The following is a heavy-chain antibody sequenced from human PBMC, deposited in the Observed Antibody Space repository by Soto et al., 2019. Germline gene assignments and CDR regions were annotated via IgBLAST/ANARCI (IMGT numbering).Heavy chain of an antibody. Sequence: ASVKVSCKASGYPFTGYYMHWVRQAPGRRPEWMGWVNPNNGDTHYVQKFQGRVTMTADTSISTGYMELTRLASDDTALYYCTRRPMWRTQLIKDYGMDVWGKGTKVTVSS. V-gene: IGHV1-2*02. CDR1: GYPFTGYY. CDR3: TRRPMWRTQLIKDYGMDV. J-gene: IGHJ6*03. D-gene: IGHD3-16*01. CDR2: VNPNNGDT.